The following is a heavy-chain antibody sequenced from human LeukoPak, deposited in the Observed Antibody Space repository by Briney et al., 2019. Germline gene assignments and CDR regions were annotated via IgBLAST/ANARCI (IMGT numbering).Heavy chain of an antibody. CDR3: ARDLMVRATLGIDY. CDR1: GFTFSSYA. V-gene: IGHV3-30*04. J-gene: IGHJ4*02. CDR2: ISYDGSNK. D-gene: IGHD3-10*01. Sequence: GALRLSCAASGFTFSSYAMHWVRQAPGKGLEWVAVISYDGSNKYYADSVKGRFTISRDNSKNTLYLQMNSLRAEDTAVYYCARDLMVRATLGIDYWGQGTLVTVSS.